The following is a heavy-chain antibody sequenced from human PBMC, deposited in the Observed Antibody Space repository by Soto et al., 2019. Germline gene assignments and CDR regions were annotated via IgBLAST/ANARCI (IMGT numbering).Heavy chain of an antibody. V-gene: IGHV3-23*01. Sequence: RVLGRACTASGCPLSSYTIRLVRQAPGKGLEWVSAISGSGGSTYYADSVKGRFTISRHNSKNTLYLQMNSLRAEDTAVYYCAKDLVGGYGCFDYWGQGTPVTVYS. CDR3: AKDLVGGYGCFDY. J-gene: IGHJ4*02. CDR1: GCPLSSYT. CDR2: ISGSGGST. D-gene: IGHD5-18*01.